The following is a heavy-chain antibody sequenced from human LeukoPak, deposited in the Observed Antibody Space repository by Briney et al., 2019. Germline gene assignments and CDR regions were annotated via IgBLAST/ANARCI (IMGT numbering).Heavy chain of an antibody. J-gene: IGHJ4*02. CDR3: ARTHDSNGYNYVLGY. V-gene: IGHV3-7*04. CDR1: GFTFGNYW. CDR2: MKPDGSEK. D-gene: IGHD3-22*01. Sequence: GGSLRLSCAASGFTFGNYWMNWVRQAPGKGLEWVANMKPDGSEKNYVASVKGRFTISRDNAKNSVYLQMNSLRAEDTAVYHCARTHDSNGYNYVLGYWGQGTLVTVSS.